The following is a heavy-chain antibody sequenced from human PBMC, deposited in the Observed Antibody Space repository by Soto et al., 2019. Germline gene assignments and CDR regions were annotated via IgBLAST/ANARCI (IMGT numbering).Heavy chain of an antibody. D-gene: IGHD6-6*01. CDR2: IYPGDSDT. CDR1: GYSFTSYW. V-gene: IGHV5-51*01. J-gene: IGHJ6*03. CDR3: ARRGSSSSNYYYYYYMDV. Sequence: GESLKISCKGSGYSFTSYWIGWVRQMPGKGLEWKGIIYPGDSDTRYSPSFQGQVTISADKSISTAYMQWSSLKASDTAIYYCARRGSSSSNYYYYYYMDVWGKGTTVTVSS.